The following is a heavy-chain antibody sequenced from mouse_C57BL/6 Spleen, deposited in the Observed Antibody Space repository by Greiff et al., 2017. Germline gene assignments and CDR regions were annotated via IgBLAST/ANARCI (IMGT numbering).Heavy chain of an antibody. CDR1: GYTFTSYW. J-gene: IGHJ1*03. V-gene: IGHV1-55*01. Sequence: QVQLQQPGAELVKPGASVKMSCKASGYTFTSYWITWVKQRPGQGLEWIGDIYPGSGSTNYNEKFKSKATLTVDTSSSTAYMQLSSLTSEDSAVYYCARDEGFYYYGSSPDFDVWGTGTTVTVSS. CDR2: IYPGSGST. D-gene: IGHD1-1*01. CDR3: ARDEGFYYYGSSPDFDV.